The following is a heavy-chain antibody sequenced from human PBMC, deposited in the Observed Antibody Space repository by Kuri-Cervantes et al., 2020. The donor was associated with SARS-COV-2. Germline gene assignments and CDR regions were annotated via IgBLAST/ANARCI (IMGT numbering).Heavy chain of an antibody. CDR1: GGSFSGYY. J-gene: IGHJ6*02. D-gene: IGHD3-3*01. V-gene: IGHV4-34*01. CDR3: ARGGRITIFGVVIKGRYYYGMDV. Sequence: SQTLSLTCAVYGGSFSGYYWSWLRQPPGKGLEWIGEINHSGSTNYNPSLKSRVTISVDTSKNQFSLKLSSVTAADTAVYYCARGGRITIFGVVIKGRYYYGMDVWGQGTTVTVSS. CDR2: INHSGST.